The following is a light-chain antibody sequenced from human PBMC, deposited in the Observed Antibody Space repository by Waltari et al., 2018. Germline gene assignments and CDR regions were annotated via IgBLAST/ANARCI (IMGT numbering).Light chain of an antibody. CDR3: QVWDSSTAV. CDR2: RDT. CDR1: NIGVKK. Sequence: SYDLTQPLSVSVALGRTARIPCGGNNIGVKKVHWYQQKPGQAPLLVIYRDTNRPSRLPERFSGSNSENTATLTISRAQAADEADYYCQVWDSSTAVFGGGTQLTVL. J-gene: IGLJ7*01. V-gene: IGLV3-9*01.